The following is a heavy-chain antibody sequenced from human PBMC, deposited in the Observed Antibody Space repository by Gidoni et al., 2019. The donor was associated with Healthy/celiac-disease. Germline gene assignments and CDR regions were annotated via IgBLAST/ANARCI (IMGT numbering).Heavy chain of an antibody. CDR2: ISSSSSYI. V-gene: IGHV3-21*01. D-gene: IGHD4-17*01. CDR3: ARDDYPAFDI. J-gene: IGHJ3*02. Sequence: EVLLVASGGGLVKPGGSLRLYCAASGFTFRSYSMNWVRQAPGKGREWVSSISSSSSYIYYADSVKGRFTISRDNAKNSLYLQMNSLRAEDTAVYYCARDDYPAFDIWGQGTMVTVSS. CDR1: GFTFRSYS.